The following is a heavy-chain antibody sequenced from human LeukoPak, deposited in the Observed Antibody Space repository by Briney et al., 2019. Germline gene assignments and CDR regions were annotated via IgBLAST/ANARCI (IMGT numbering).Heavy chain of an antibody. CDR1: GFTFSSYS. V-gene: IGHV3-21*01. CDR3: ARDPGTSLDY. CDR2: ISSSSGYM. Sequence: GSLRLSCAASGFTFSSYSMNWVRQAPGKGLEWVSSISSSSGYMYYADSVKGRFTISRDNAKNSLYLQMNSLRAEDTAVYYCARDPGTSLDYWGQGTLVTVSS. J-gene: IGHJ4*02. D-gene: IGHD1-1*01.